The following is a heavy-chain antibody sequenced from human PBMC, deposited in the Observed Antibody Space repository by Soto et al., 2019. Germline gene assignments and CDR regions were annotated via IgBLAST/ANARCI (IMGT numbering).Heavy chain of an antibody. CDR2: ISWNSGSI. J-gene: IGHJ4*02. V-gene: IGHV3-9*01. CDR1: GFTFEDFA. Sequence: EGQVVESGGGWAQPGRSLRLSCTVSGFTFEDFAMHWVRQSPGKGLEWVSGISWNSGSIGYADSVKGRFTISRDNAKNSAYLQMNSLRVEDTALYYCAKDLRQQWLVGALGHWGQGTLVTVSS. CDR3: AKDLRQQWLVGALGH. D-gene: IGHD6-19*01.